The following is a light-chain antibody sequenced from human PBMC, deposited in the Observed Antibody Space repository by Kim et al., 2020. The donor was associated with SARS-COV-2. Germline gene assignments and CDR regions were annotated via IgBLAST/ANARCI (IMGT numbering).Light chain of an antibody. CDR3: QQRGNWPLT. J-gene: IGKJ5*01. CDR1: QSISSF. CDR2: DTS. V-gene: IGKV3-11*01. Sequence: LSPGEKATRTGWASQSISSFLAWYQQKPGQAPRLLIYDTSNRATGIPARFSGGGSGTDFTLTITSLEPEDFAVYYCQQRGNWPLTFGQGTRLEIK.